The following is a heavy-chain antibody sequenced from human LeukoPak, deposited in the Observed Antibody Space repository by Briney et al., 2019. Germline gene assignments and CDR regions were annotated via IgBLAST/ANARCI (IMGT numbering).Heavy chain of an antibody. V-gene: IGHV4-59*02. CDR1: GDSVSSHY. J-gene: IGHJ4*02. Sequence: PSETLSLTCTVSGDSVSSHYWGWIRQPPGKGLEWIAYVYYTGTSNYNPSLKSRVTISIYTSKNQFSLKLISVTAADTAVYYCARYSNHVDYFDSWGQGTLVTVSS. CDR3: ARYSNHVDYFDS. CDR2: VYYTGTS. D-gene: IGHD4-11*01.